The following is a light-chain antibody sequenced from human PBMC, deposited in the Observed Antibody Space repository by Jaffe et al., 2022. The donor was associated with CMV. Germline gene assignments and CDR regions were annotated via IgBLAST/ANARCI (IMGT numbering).Light chain of an antibody. CDR3: QSFDKRLRVWV. Sequence: QSVLTQPPSVSGAPGQRVTISCTGSSSNIGADYAVHWYQQVPGTAPKLLLFDNSHRPSGVPDRFSGSRSGTSVSLAISGLQAEDEADYYCQSFDKRLRVWVFGGGTKVTVL. CDR2: DNS. V-gene: IGLV1-40*01. J-gene: IGLJ3*02. CDR1: SSNIGADYA.